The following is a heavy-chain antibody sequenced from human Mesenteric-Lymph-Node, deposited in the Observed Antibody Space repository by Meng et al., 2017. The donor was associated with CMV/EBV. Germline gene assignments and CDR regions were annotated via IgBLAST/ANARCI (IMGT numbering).Heavy chain of an antibody. CDR3: ARDKDVTGTWGGMDV. V-gene: IGHV4-39*07. CDR1: GGSISNSEYY. CDR2: IYYSGDT. Sequence: SETLSLTCTVSGGSISNSEYYWGWIRQPPGKGLEWVGTIYYSGDTYYNPSLKSRVTISLDTSKNQFSLNLRSVTAADTAVYYCARDKDVTGTWGGMDVWGQGTTVTVSS. D-gene: IGHD1-1*01. J-gene: IGHJ6*02.